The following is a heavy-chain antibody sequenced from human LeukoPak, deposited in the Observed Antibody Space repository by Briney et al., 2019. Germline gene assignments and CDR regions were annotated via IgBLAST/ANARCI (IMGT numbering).Heavy chain of an antibody. CDR1: GGSFSGYY. V-gene: IGHV4-34*01. D-gene: IGHD2-2*01. J-gene: IGHJ5*02. Sequence: PSETLPLTCAVYGGSFSGYYWSWIRQPPGKGLEWIGEINHSGSTNYNPSLKSRVTISVDTSKNQFSLKVSSVTAADTAVYYCARGLVPAAPQYNWFDPWGQGTLVTVSS. CDR2: INHSGST. CDR3: ARGLVPAAPQYNWFDP.